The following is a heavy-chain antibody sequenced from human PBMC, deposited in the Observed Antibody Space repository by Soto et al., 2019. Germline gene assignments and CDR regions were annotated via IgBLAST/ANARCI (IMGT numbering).Heavy chain of an antibody. CDR1: GGTFSSYA. J-gene: IGHJ6*02. Sequence: QVQLVQSGAEVKKPGSSVKVSCKASGGTFSSYAISWVRQAPGQGLEWMGGIIPIFGTANYAQKFQGRVTITADESTSTAYMELSSLRSEDTAVYYCARKGNVLRFLEWSGYYYYYGMDVWGQGTTVTVSS. D-gene: IGHD3-3*01. V-gene: IGHV1-69*12. CDR2: IIPIFGTA. CDR3: ARKGNVLRFLEWSGYYYYYGMDV.